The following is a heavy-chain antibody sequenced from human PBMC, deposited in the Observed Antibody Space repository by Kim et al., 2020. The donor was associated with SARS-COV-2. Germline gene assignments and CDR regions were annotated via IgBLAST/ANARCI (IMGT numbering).Heavy chain of an antibody. D-gene: IGHD3-3*01. Sequence: YTPSLKSRLTITKDTSKNPVVLTMTNMDPVDTATYYCAHVLRLDWYFDLWGRGTLVTVSS. J-gene: IGHJ2*01. V-gene: IGHV2-5*01. CDR3: AHVLRLDWYFDL.